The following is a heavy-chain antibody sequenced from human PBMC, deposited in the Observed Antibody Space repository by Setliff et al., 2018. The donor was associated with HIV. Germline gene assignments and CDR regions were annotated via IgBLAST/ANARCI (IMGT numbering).Heavy chain of an antibody. J-gene: IGHJ3*02. CDR3: ARGGLAYYDSSGNDAFDI. CDR1: GGTFGTYT. CDR2: IMPIFGTG. V-gene: IGHV1-69*05. Sequence: ASVKVSCKASGGTFGTYTISWVRQAPGQGLEWMGGIMPIFGTGNYAQKFQGRATITTDESTSTAYMELTSLRSEDTAVFYCARGGLAYYDSSGNDAFDIWGQGTMVTVS. D-gene: IGHD3-22*01.